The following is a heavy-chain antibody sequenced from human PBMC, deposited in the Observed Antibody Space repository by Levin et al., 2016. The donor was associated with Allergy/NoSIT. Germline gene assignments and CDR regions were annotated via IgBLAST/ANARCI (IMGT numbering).Heavy chain of an antibody. V-gene: IGHV3-48*02. CDR2: ISSSSSII. CDR3: ARDPCSSTSCSVGVHKYYYMDV. J-gene: IGHJ6*03. Sequence: GESLKISCAASGFSFSTYSMNWVRQAPGEGLEWVSYISSSSSIIYYADSVKGRFTISRDNAKNSLSLQMNSLRDEDTAVYYCARDPCSSTSCSVGVHKYYYMDVWGKGTTVTVSS. CDR1: GFSFSTYS. D-gene: IGHD2-2*01.